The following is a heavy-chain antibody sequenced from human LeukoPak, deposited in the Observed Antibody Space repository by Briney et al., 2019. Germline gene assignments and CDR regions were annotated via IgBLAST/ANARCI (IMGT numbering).Heavy chain of an antibody. CDR3: ARGEESYYYGMDV. J-gene: IGHJ6*02. Sequence: EASVKVSCKASGYTFTIYGISWVRQAPGQGLEWMGWISAYNGNTNYAQKLQGRVPMTTDLSTSTAYMELRSLRSDDKAVYYCARGEESYYYGMDVWGQGTTVTVSS. D-gene: IGHD5-24*01. V-gene: IGHV1-18*01. CDR1: GYTFTIYG. CDR2: ISAYNGNT.